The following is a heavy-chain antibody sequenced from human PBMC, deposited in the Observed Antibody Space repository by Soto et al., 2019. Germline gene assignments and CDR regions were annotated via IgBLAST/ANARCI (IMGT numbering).Heavy chain of an antibody. V-gene: IGHV4-59*01. CDR3: ARAYSSSPNNWFDP. CDR1: GGSISSYY. J-gene: IGHJ5*02. CDR2: IYYSGST. Sequence: PSETLSLTCTVSGGSISSYYWSWIRQPPGKGLEWIGYIYYSGSTNYNPSLKSRVTISVDTSKTQFSLKLSSVTAADTAVYYCARAYSSSPNNWFDPWGQGTLVTVSS. D-gene: IGHD6-6*01.